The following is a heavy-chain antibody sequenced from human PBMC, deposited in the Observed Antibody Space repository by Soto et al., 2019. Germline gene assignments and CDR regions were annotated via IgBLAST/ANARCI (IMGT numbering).Heavy chain of an antibody. CDR3: ARKGNYGQPSPGAFDI. CDR1: GFTFSSYS. CDR2: ISGSGGTI. Sequence: GGSLRLSCAASGFTFSSYSMTWVRQAPGKGLQWVSVISGSGGTIYYADSVKGRFSISRDNSKNTFYLQMDSLRAEDTALYYCARKGNYGQPSPGAFDIWGQGTMVTVSS. J-gene: IGHJ3*02. V-gene: IGHV3-23*01. D-gene: IGHD1-7*01.